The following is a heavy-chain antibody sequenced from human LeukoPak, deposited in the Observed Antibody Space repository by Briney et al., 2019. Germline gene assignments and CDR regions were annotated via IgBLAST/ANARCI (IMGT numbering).Heavy chain of an antibody. CDR3: AGSPDGSYPDS. J-gene: IGHJ4*02. CDR2: TYYRSKWYS. V-gene: IGHV6-1*01. Sequence: SQTLSLTCAISGDSVSSNSAAWNWIRQSPSSGLEWLGRTYYRSKWYSDYAVSVKGRITINADTSKNQFSLHLSSVTPDDTAVYYCAGSPDGSYPDSWGQGALVTVSS. D-gene: IGHD1-26*01. CDR1: GDSVSSNSAA.